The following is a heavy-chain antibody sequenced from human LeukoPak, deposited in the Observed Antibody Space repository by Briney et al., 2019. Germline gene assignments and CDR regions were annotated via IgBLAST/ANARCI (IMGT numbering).Heavy chain of an antibody. CDR1: GGSINNYY. CDR3: ARRAGAYSHPYDY. D-gene: IGHD4/OR15-4a*01. Sequence: SETLSLTCTVSGGSINNYYWSWIRQPAGKGLEWIGRIYISGAANYNPSLKSRVTMSVDTSKNQFSLNLKSVTAADTAVYYCARRAGAYSHPYDYWGQGTLVTVSS. CDR2: IYISGAA. J-gene: IGHJ4*02. V-gene: IGHV4-4*07.